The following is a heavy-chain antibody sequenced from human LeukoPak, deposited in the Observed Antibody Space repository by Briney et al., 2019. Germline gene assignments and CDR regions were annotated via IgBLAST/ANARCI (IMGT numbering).Heavy chain of an antibody. V-gene: IGHV5-51*01. J-gene: IGHJ4*02. Sequence: GESLKISCKGSGYSFTSYWIGWVRQMPGKGLEWKGIIYPGDSDTRYSPSFQGQVTISADKSISTAYLQWSSLKASDTAMYYCARPRGYDFWSGYYIDYWGQGTLVTVSS. CDR3: ARPRGYDFWSGYYIDY. D-gene: IGHD3-3*01. CDR2: IYPGDSDT. CDR1: GYSFTSYW.